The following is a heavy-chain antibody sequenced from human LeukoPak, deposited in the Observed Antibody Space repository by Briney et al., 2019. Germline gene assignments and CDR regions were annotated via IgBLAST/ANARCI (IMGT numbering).Heavy chain of an antibody. CDR3: ATGKYDSSGYYYFY. J-gene: IGHJ4*02. D-gene: IGHD3-22*01. CDR2: VDPEDGET. V-gene: IGHV1-69-2*01. Sequence: ASVKVSCKVSGYTFTDYYMHWLQQAPGKGLEWMGLVDPEDGETIYAEKFQGRVTITADTSTDTAYMELSSLRSEDTAVYYCATGKYDSSGYYYFYWGQGTLVTVSS. CDR1: GYTFTDYY.